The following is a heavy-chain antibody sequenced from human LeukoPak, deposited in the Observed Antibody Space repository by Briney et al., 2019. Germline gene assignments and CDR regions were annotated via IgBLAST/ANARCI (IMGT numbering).Heavy chain of an antibody. J-gene: IGHJ5*02. CDR2: ISSSSYI. V-gene: IGHV3-21*01. CDR1: GFTFSSYS. CDR3: ALSHNVGYYYDSSGYPVT. D-gene: IGHD3-22*01. Sequence: GGSLRLSCAASGFTFSSYSMNWVRQAPGKGLEWVSSISSSSYIYYADSVKGRFTISRDNAKNSLYLQMNSLRAEDTAVYYCALSHNVGYYYDSSGYPVTWGQGTLVTVSS.